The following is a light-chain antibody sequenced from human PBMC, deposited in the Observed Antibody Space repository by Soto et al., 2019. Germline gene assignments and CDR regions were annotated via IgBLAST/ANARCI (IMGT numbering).Light chain of an antibody. V-gene: IGKV3-20*01. CDR2: GAP. CDR1: QSVTSSY. Sequence: EIVLTQSPGTLSLSPGERATLSCRASQSVTSSYLGWYQKKPGQAPRLLISGAPSRATGIPDRFSGSGSGTDFTLTISRLEPEDFAVYYCDQSGTSPWTFGQGTKVEIK. J-gene: IGKJ1*01. CDR3: DQSGTSPWT.